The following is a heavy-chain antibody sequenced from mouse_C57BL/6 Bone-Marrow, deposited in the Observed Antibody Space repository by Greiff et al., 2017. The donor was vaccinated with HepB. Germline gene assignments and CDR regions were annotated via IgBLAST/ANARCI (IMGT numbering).Heavy chain of an antibody. CDR3: ARDYYSISFAY. D-gene: IGHD2-5*01. CDR2: ISDGGSYT. CDR1: GFTFSSYA. V-gene: IGHV5-4*01. Sequence: EVQLVESGGGLVKPGGSLKLSCAASGFTFSSYAMSWVRQTPEKRLEWVATISDGGSYTYYPDNVKGRFTISRDNAKNNLYLQMSHLKSEDTAMYYCARDYYSISFAYWGQGTLVTVSA. J-gene: IGHJ3*01.